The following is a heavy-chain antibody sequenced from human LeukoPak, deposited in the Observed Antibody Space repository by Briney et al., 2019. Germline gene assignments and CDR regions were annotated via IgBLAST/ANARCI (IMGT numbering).Heavy chain of an antibody. D-gene: IGHD3-3*01. CDR3: ARGSSTIFGVVIFSFDY. Sequence: SVKVSCKASGYTFTSYGISWVRQAPGQGLEWMGGIIPIFGTANYAQKFQGRVTITTDESTSTAYMELSSLRSEDTAVYYCARGSSTIFGVVIFSFDYWGQGTLVTVSS. CDR2: IIPIFGTA. CDR1: GYTFTSYG. V-gene: IGHV1-69*05. J-gene: IGHJ4*02.